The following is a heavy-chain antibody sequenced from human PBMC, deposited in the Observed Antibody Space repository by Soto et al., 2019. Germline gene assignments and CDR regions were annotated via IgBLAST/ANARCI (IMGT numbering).Heavy chain of an antibody. CDR3: ARGFNIVATINWFDP. D-gene: IGHD5-12*01. CDR1: GYTFTSYY. CDR2: INPSGGCT. J-gene: IGHJ5*02. V-gene: IGHV1-46*03. Sequence: ASVKVSCKASGYTFTSYYMHWVRQAPGQGLEWMGIINPSGGCTSYAQKFQGRVTMTRDTSTSTVYMELSSLRSEDTAVYYCARGFNIVATINWFDPWGQGTLVTVSS.